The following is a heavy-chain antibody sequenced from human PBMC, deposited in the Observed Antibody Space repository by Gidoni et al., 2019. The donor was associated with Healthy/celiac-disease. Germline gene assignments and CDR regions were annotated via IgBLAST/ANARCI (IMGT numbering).Heavy chain of an antibody. CDR3: ARDPGDYVWGSYRYTNHFDY. Sequence: EVQLVESGGGLVQPGGSLRLSCAASGFPFSSPWLSWVRQAPGKGLEWVDNIKRGVSEKYYVDSVKGRFTSSRDNAKNSLYLQMNSLRAEDTAVYYCARDPGDYVWGSYRYTNHFDYWGQGTLVTVSS. D-gene: IGHD3-16*02. V-gene: IGHV3-7*01. J-gene: IGHJ4*02. CDR1: GFPFSSPW. CDR2: IKRGVSEK.